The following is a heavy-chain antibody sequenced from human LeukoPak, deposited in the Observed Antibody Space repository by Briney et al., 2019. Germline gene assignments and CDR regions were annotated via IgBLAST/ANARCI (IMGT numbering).Heavy chain of an antibody. J-gene: IGHJ4*02. V-gene: IGHV3-21*04. CDR2: ISSSSSYI. D-gene: IGHD6-19*01. CDR1: GFTFSSYS. Sequence: GGSLRLSCAASGFTFSSYSMNWVRQAPGKGLEWVSSISSSSSYIYYADSVKGRFTISRDNSKNTLYLQMNSLRAEDTAVYYCAKQGSGWFPYYFDYWGQGTLVTVSS. CDR3: AKQGSGWFPYYFDY.